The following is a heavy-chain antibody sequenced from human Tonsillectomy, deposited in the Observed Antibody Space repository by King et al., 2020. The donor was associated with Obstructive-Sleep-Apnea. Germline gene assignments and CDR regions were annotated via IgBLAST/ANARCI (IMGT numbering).Heavy chain of an antibody. J-gene: IGHJ4*02. D-gene: IGHD5-18*01. V-gene: IGHV3-30*02. CDR2: IRYDGSNK. CDR3: AKTGTAMVTVVDY. CDR1: GFTFSSYG. Sequence: VQLVESGGGVVQPGRSLRLSCAASGFTFSSYGMHWVRQAPGKGLEWVAFIRYDGSNKYYADSVKGRFTISRDNSKNTLYLQMNSLRAEDTAVYYCAKTGTAMVTVVDYWGQGTLVTVSS.